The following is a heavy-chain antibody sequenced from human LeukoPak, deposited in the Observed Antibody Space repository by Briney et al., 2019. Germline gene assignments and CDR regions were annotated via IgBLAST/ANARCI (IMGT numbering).Heavy chain of an antibody. CDR2: IIPIFGTA. CDR1: GGTFSSYA. D-gene: IGHD3-16*01. CDR3: ARDLYPGY. Sequence: VASVKVSCKASGGTFSSYAISWVRQAPGQGLEWMGGIIPIFGTANYAQKFQGRVTITADESTSTAYMELSSLRAEDTAVYYCARDLYPGYWGQGTLVTVSS. V-gene: IGHV1-69*13. J-gene: IGHJ4*02.